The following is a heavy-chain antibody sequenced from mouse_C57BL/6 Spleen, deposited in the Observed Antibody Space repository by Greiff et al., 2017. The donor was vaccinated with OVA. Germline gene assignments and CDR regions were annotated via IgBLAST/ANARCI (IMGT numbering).Heavy chain of an antibody. CDR1: GYAFSSSW. CDR2: IYPGDGDT. CDR3: AIIYDGYSTFAY. Sequence: QVQLKESGPELVKPGASVKISCKASGYAFSSSWMNWVKQRPGKGLEWIGRIYPGDGDTNYNGKFKGKATLTADKSSCTAYMQLSSLTSEDSAVYFCAIIYDGYSTFAYWGKGTLVTVSA. V-gene: IGHV1-82*01. J-gene: IGHJ3*01. D-gene: IGHD2-3*01.